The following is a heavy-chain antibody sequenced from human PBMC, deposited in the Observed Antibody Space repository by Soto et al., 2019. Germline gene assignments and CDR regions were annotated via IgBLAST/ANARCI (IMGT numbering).Heavy chain of an antibody. V-gene: IGHV3-48*02. J-gene: IGHJ4*02. CDR3: AREDILGARSFDY. D-gene: IGHD1-26*01. Sequence: GGSLSLSCPASGFTFSSYSVNWVRQAPGKGLEWVSYISSGSKTIFYADSVKGRFTVSRDNAKNSQYLQMNSLRDEDTAVYYCAREDILGARSFDYWGQGTLVTVSS. CDR2: ISSGSKTI. CDR1: GFTFSSYS.